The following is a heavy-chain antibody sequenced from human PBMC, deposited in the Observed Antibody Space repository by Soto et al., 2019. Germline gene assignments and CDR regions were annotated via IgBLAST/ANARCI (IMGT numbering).Heavy chain of an antibody. CDR2: ISYDESSK. Sequence: PGGSLRLSCAASGFTFSSYGMHWVRQAPGKGLEWVAVISYDESSKYYVDSVKGRFTVSRDNAKNSVYLQMNSLRVEDTAVYYCARENFNSSSWPLDYWGQGTLVTVSS. CDR1: GFTFSSYG. D-gene: IGHD6-13*01. J-gene: IGHJ4*02. V-gene: IGHV3-30*03. CDR3: ARENFNSSSWPLDY.